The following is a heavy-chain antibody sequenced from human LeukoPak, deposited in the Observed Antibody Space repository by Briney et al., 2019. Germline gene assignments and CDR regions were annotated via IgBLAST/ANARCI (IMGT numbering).Heavy chain of an antibody. V-gene: IGHV1-8*03. D-gene: IGHD3-22*01. Sequence: GASVKVSCKASGYTFTSYDINWVRQATGQGLEWMGWMNPNSGNTGYAQKFQGRVTITRNTSISTAYMELSSLRSEDTAVYYCATPGHSSGFPYYFDYWGQGTLVTVSS. J-gene: IGHJ4*02. CDR1: GYTFTSYD. CDR2: MNPNSGNT. CDR3: ATPGHSSGFPYYFDY.